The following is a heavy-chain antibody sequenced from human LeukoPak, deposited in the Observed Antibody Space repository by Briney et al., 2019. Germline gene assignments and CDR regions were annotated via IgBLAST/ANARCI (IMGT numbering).Heavy chain of an antibody. CDR1: GVSISSGGYS. Sequence: SETLSLTCAVSGVSISSGGYSWSWIRQPPGKGLEWIRYIYHSGSTYYNPSLRSRVTISVDRSKNQFSLKLSSVTAADTAVYYCARGWDTIFGVVYAFDIWGQGTMVTVSS. V-gene: IGHV4-30-2*01. D-gene: IGHD3-3*01. CDR2: IYHSGST. CDR3: ARGWDTIFGVVYAFDI. J-gene: IGHJ3*02.